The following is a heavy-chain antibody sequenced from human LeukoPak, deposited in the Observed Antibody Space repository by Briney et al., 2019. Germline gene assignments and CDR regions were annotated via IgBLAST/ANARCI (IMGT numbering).Heavy chain of an antibody. V-gene: IGHV4-34*01. D-gene: IGHD3-3*01. J-gene: IGHJ5*02. CDR3: ARVKLTIFGVVNWFDP. CDR1: GGSFSGYY. Sequence: PSETLSLTCAVYGGSFSGYYWSWIRQPPGKGLEWIGEINHSGSTNYNPSLKSRVTISVDTSKNQFSLKLSSVTAADTAVYYCARVKLTIFGVVNWFDPWGQGTQVTVSS. CDR2: INHSGST.